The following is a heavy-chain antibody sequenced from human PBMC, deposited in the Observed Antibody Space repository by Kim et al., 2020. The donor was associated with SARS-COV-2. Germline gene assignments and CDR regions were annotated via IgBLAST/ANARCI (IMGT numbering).Heavy chain of an antibody. V-gene: IGHV3-11*06. CDR3: ARRQANRGSLFDDAFDI. J-gene: IGHJ3*02. CDR1: GFTFSDYY. Sequence: GGSLRLSCAASGFTFSDYYMSWIRQAPGKGLEWVSYISSSSSYTNYADSVKGRFTISRDNAKNSLYLQMNSLRAEDTAVYYCARRQANRGSLFDDAFDIGGQGTMVTVSS. CDR2: ISSSSSYT. D-gene: IGHD2-21*01.